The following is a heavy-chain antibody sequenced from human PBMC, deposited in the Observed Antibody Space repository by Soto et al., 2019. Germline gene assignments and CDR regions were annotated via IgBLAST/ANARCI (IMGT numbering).Heavy chain of an antibody. CDR1: GGSLSSSFW. J-gene: IGHJ4*02. CDR2: IYYSGST. Sequence: QVQLQESGPGLVNPSGTLSLTCAVSGGSLSSSFWWSWVRQPSGKALEWLGEIYYSGSTKYNPSLNSRVTISADQSKNDFSLRLSSVTAADTAVYYCVHHGGDPYYHDFWGQGMLVTVSS. D-gene: IGHD4-17*01. V-gene: IGHV4-4*02. CDR3: VHHGGDPYYHDF.